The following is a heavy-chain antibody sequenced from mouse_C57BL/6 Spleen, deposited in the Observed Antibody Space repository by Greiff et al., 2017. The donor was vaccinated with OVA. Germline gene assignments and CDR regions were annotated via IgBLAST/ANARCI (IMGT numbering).Heavy chain of an antibody. J-gene: IGHJ4*01. D-gene: IGHD1-1*01. V-gene: IGHV1-15*01. CDR2: IDPETGGT. CDR1: GYTFTDYE. CDR3: ARSLYYGSNYAMDY. Sequence: VHLVESGAELVRPGASVTLSCKASGYTFTDYEMHWVKQTPVHGLEWIGAIDPETGGTAYNQKFKGKAILTADKSSSTAYMELRSLTSEDSAVYFCARSLYYGSNYAMDYWGQGTSVTVSS.